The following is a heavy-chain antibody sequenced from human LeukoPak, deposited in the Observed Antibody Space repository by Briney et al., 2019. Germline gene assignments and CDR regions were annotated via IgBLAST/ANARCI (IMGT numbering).Heavy chain of an antibody. CDR2: ITWNSDNI. D-gene: IGHD3-16*01. Sequence: PGGSLRLSCAASGFTFSSYGMHWVRQAPGKGLEWVSGITWNSDNIEYADSVKGRFTISRDNAKNSLYLQMNSLRAEDMALYYCAKGGGGRLIYYYYMDVWGKGTTVTVSS. V-gene: IGHV3-9*03. J-gene: IGHJ6*03. CDR1: GFTFSSYG. CDR3: AKGGGGRLIYYYYMDV.